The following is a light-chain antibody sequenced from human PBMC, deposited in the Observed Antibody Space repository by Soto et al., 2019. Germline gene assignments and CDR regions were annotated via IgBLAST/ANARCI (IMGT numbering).Light chain of an antibody. CDR2: GAS. V-gene: IGKV3-15*01. J-gene: IGKJ4*01. CDR1: QSVSSN. CDR3: QQYNNWPPLT. Sequence: EIVMTQSPATLSVSPGERATLSCGASQSVSSNLAWYQQKPGQAPRLLIYGASTRATGIPARFSGSGSGTEFTLTISSLQSEEFAVYYCQQYNNWPPLTFGGGTKVEIK.